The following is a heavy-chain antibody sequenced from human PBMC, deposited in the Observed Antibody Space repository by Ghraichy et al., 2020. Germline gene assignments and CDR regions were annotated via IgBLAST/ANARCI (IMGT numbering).Heavy chain of an antibody. D-gene: IGHD3-22*01. CDR1: GFTFSSYW. V-gene: IGHV3-74*01. J-gene: IGHJ4*02. CDR2: INSDGSST. Sequence: GGSLRLSCAASGFTFSSYWMHWVRQAPGKGLVWVSRINSDGSSTSYADSVKGRFTISRDNAKNTLYLQMNSLRAEDTAVYYCAREGYYDSSGYSFGYWGQGTLVTVSS. CDR3: AREGYYDSSGYSFGY.